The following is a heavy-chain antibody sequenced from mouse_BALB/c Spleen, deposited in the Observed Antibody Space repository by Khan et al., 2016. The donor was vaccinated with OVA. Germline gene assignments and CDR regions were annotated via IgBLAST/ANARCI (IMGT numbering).Heavy chain of an antibody. Sequence: VQLQESGPGLVAPSQSLSITCTISGFSLTNYGIHWVRQPPGKGLEWLVVIWSDGSTNYNSALKSRLTISKDKSKSQVFLKMNSLQTDDTAVYFCARQPYYHYNIMDYWGQGTSVTVSS. CDR3: ARQPYYHYNIMDY. CDR2: IWSDGST. V-gene: IGHV2-6-1*01. CDR1: GFSLTNYG. J-gene: IGHJ4*01. D-gene: IGHD2-10*01.